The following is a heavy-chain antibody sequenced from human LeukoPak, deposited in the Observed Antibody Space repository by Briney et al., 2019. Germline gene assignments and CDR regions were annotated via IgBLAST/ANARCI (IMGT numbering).Heavy chain of an antibody. J-gene: IGHJ4*02. CDR1: GGTFSSYA. CDR3: ARDQNDSSGYSGGLDY. CDR2: IIPIFGTA. D-gene: IGHD3-22*01. V-gene: IGHV1-69*06. Sequence: SVKVSCKASGGTFSSYAISWVRQAPGQGLEWMGGIIPIFGTANYAQKFQGRVTITADKSTSTAYMELSSLRAEDTAVYYCARDQNDSSGYSGGLDYWGQGTLVTVSS.